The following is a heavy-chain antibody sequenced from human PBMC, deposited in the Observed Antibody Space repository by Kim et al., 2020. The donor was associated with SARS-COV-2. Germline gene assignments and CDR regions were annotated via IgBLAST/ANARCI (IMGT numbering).Heavy chain of an antibody. CDR1: GGSISSSSYY. V-gene: IGHV4-39*01. D-gene: IGHD2-2*02. Sequence: SETLSLTCTVSGGSISSSSYYWGWIRQPPGKGLEWIGSIYYSGSTYYNPSLKSRVTISVDTSKNQFSLKLSSVTAADTAVYYCARLAAIPDYWGQGTLVTVSS. CDR2: IYYSGST. J-gene: IGHJ4*02. CDR3: ARLAAIPDY.